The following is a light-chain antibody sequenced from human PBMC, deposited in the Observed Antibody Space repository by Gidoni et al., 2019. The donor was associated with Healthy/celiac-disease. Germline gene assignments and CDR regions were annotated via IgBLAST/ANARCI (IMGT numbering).Light chain of an antibody. V-gene: IGLV2-23*01. Sequence: ITISCTGTSSDVGSYNLVSWYQQHPGKAPKLMIYEGSKRPSGVSNRFSGSKSGNTASLTISGLQAEDEADYYCCSYAGSSTYVFVNWDQGHRP. CDR2: EGS. J-gene: IGLJ1*01. CDR3: CSYAGSSTYV. CDR1: SSDVGSYNL.